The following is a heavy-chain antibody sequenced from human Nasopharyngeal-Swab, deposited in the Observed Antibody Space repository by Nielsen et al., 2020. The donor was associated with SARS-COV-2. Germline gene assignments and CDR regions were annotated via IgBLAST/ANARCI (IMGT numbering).Heavy chain of an antibody. D-gene: IGHD3-16*02. V-gene: IGHV1-3*01. J-gene: IGHJ6*02. CDR1: GYTFTSHA. CDR3: ARDPRGLSSPSGMDV. Sequence: ASVNVSCKASGYTFTSHAMHWVRQAPGQRLEWLGWINAANGDTKYSQKIQGRVTITRDTSASTAYMELSSLRSEDTAVYYCARDPRGLSSPSGMDVWGQGTTVTVSS. CDR2: INAANGDT.